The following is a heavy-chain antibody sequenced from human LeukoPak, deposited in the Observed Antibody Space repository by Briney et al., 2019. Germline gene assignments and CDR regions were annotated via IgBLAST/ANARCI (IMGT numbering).Heavy chain of an antibody. J-gene: IGHJ3*02. CDR1: GLAFSAYK. Sequence: GGSLRLSCAASGLAFSAYKMHWVRQAPRKGLVWVSRISTDGYTTDYADSVKGRFTISRDNSKNTLYLQMNSLRAEDTAVYYCARSPKSDAFDIWGQGTMVTVSS. V-gene: IGHV3-74*01. CDR3: ARSPKSDAFDI. CDR2: ISTDGYTT.